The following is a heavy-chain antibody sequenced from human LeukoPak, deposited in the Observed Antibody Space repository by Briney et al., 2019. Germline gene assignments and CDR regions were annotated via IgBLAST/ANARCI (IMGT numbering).Heavy chain of an antibody. Sequence: PSETLSLTCTVSGGSISSYYWSWIRQPPGKGLEWIGYIYYSGSTNYNPSLKSRVTISVDTSKNQFSLKLSSVTAADTAVYYCAREVAGTVAFDIWGQGTMVTVSS. CDR3: AREVAGTVAFDI. CDR1: GGSISSYY. V-gene: IGHV4-59*01. CDR2: IYYSGST. J-gene: IGHJ3*02. D-gene: IGHD6-19*01.